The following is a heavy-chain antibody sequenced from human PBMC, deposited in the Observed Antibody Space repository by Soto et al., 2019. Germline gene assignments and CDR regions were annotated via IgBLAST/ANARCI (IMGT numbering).Heavy chain of an antibody. D-gene: IGHD5-18*01. CDR1: GFTFSSYA. CDR2: LSSSGSYI. Sequence: LRLSCAASGFTFSSYAMSWVRQAPGKGLEWVSSLSSSGSYIYYADSVKGRFTVSRDNAKNSLYLQMNSLRAEDTAVFHCARVRAPGDTSMVTLFDYWGQGTLVTVSS. J-gene: IGHJ4*02. CDR3: ARVRAPGDTSMVTLFDY. V-gene: IGHV3-21*01.